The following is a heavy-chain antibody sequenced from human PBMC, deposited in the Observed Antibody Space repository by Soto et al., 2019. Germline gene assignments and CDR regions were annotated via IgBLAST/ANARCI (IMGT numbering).Heavy chain of an antibody. J-gene: IGHJ4*02. Sequence: PDTLSLTCTVSGGSISTYYGSWIRQPPGKGLEWIGYIYYSGSTNYNPSLKSRVTISVDTSKNQFSLKLSSVTAADTAVYYCARSYTYYYDSSGYYLDYWGQGTLVTVS. CDR1: GGSISTYY. V-gene: IGHV4-59*07. CDR3: ARSYTYYYDSSGYYLDY. CDR2: IYYSGST. D-gene: IGHD3-22*01.